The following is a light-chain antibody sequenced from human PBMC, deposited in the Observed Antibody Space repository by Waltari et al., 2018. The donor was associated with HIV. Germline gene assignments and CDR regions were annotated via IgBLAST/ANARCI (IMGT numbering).Light chain of an antibody. CDR3: SSYTTSSTWV. CDR2: EVS. V-gene: IGLV2-14*01. Sequence: QSALTQPASVSGSPGQSITISCTGTSRDIGAYKYVSWYQQHPGKAPKLMISEVSNRPSGVSNRFSVSKSGNTASLTISGLQAEDEADYYCSSYTTSSTWVFGGGTKLTVL. J-gene: IGLJ3*02. CDR1: SRDIGAYKY.